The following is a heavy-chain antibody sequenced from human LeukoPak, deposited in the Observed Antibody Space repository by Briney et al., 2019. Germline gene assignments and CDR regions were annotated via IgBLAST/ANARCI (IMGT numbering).Heavy chain of an antibody. V-gene: IGHV4-61*02. D-gene: IGHD2/OR15-2a*01. CDR1: GGSISSSSYY. CDR3: ARLSPRTAAFDI. Sequence: SETLSLTCTVSGGSISSSSYYWGWIRQPAGKGLEWIGRIYTTGSTNYNPSLKSRVTMSVDTSKNQFSLKLSSVTAADTAVYYCARLSPRTAAFDIWGQGTMVTVSS. CDR2: IYTTGST. J-gene: IGHJ3*02.